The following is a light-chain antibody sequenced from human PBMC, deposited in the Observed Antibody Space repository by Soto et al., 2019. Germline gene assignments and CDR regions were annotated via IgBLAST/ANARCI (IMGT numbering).Light chain of an antibody. CDR2: SNR. Sequence: QSLLTQPPSASGTPGQTVTMSCSGTSSNIGSNAVNWFQHLPGTAPKLLIYSNRQRPSGVPDRFSASKSGTSASLAISGLQSDDEAVYYCTTWDDTLNGRVFGGGTKLTVL. V-gene: IGLV1-44*01. CDR1: SSNIGSNA. CDR3: TTWDDTLNGRV. J-gene: IGLJ3*02.